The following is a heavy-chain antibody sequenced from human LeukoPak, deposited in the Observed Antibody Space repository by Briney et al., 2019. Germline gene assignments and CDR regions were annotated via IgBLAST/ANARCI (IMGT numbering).Heavy chain of an antibody. CDR2: ISGSGSTI. Sequence: PGGAPRLSRVASGFTFRSYEMNWVPQGPGKGLEWVSYISGSGSTIYYADSVKGRFTISRDNAKNSLYLQMNSLRAEDTAVYYCARVMYWGQGTLVTVSS. D-gene: IGHD3-16*01. CDR3: ARVMY. J-gene: IGHJ4*02. CDR1: GFTFRSYE. V-gene: IGHV3-48*03.